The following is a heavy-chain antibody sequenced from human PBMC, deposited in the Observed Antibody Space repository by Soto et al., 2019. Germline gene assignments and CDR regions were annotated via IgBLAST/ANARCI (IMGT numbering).Heavy chain of an antibody. CDR1: GGTFSGYY. J-gene: IGHJ6*02. Sequence: LLTMPLTCAVYGGTFSGYYWSWIRQPPGKGLEWIGEINHSGSTNYNPSPKSRVTISVDTSKNQFSLKLSSVTAADTAVYYCARGDYYGSGSYYYYYYGMDVWGQGTTVTVSS. CDR3: ARGDYYGSGSYYYYYYGMDV. CDR2: INHSGST. V-gene: IGHV4-34*01. D-gene: IGHD3-10*01.